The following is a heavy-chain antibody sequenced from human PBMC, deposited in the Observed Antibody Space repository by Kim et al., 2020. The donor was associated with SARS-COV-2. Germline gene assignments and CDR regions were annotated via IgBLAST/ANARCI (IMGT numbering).Heavy chain of an antibody. V-gene: IGHV3-23*01. D-gene: IGHD3-22*01. Sequence: GGSLRLSCAASGFTFSSYAMSWVRQAPGKGLEWVSAISGSGGSTYYADSVKGRFTISRDNSKNTLYLQMNSLRAEDTAVYYCAKDSNGPRYYYDSSGGAFDIWGQGTMGTVSS. CDR2: ISGSGGST. J-gene: IGHJ3*02. CDR3: AKDSNGPRYYYDSSGGAFDI. CDR1: GFTFSSYA.